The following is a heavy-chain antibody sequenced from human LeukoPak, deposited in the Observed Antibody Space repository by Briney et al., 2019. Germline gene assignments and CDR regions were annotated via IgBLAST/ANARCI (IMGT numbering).Heavy chain of an antibody. Sequence: ASVKVSCKASGGTFSSYAISWVRQAPGQGLEWMGGIIPIFGTANCAQKFQGRVTITADESTSTAYMELSSLRSDDTAVYYCARDLVLYQQLDAVHWGQGTLVTVSS. V-gene: IGHV1-69*13. CDR2: IIPIFGTA. CDR3: ARDLVLYQQLDAVH. D-gene: IGHD6-13*01. J-gene: IGHJ4*02. CDR1: GGTFSSYA.